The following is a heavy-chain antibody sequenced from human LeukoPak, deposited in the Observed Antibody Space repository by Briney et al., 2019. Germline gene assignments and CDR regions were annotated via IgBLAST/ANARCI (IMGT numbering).Heavy chain of an antibody. D-gene: IGHD3-9*01. CDR2: ISGSGGST. J-gene: IGHJ6*02. V-gene: IGHV3-23*01. Sequence: GGSLRLSCAASGFTFSSYAMSWVRQAPGKGLEWVSAISGSGGSTYYADSVKGRFTISRDNSKNTLYLQMNSLRAEDTAVYYCASALLTGYYRDYYYGMDVWGQGTTVTVSS. CDR3: ASALLTGYYRDYYYGMDV. CDR1: GFTFSSYA.